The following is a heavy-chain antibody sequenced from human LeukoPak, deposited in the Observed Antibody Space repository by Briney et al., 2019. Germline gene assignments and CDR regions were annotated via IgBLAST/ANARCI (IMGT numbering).Heavy chain of an antibody. V-gene: IGHV3-30*02. CDR3: ARGEPGIAAAGTFDY. Sequence: GGSLRLSCAASGLTFSSYGMHWVRQAPGKGLEWVAFIRYDGSNKYYADSVKGRFTISRDNSKNTLYLQMNSLRAEDTAVYYCARGEPGIAAAGTFDYWGQGTLVTVSS. CDR1: GLTFSSYG. D-gene: IGHD6-13*01. J-gene: IGHJ4*02. CDR2: IRYDGSNK.